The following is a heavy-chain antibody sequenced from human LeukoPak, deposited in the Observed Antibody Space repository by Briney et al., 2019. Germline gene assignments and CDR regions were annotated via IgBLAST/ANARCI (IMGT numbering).Heavy chain of an antibody. CDR3: ARGLAVAGTGY. Sequence: ASVKVSCKASGYSFTSYDLSWVRQATGQGLEWMGWMNPNSGNTGYAQKFQGRVIMTRDTSISTAYMELTSLTSEDTAIYYCARGLAVAGTGYWGQGTLVTVSS. J-gene: IGHJ4*02. V-gene: IGHV1-8*01. CDR2: MNPNSGNT. CDR1: GYSFTSYD. D-gene: IGHD6-19*01.